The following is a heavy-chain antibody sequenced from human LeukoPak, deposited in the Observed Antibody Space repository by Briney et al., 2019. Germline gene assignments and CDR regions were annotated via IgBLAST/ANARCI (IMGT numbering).Heavy chain of an antibody. Sequence: GGSLRLSCAASGFTFTRYGMQWVRQAPGKGLDWVASIWNDGSKTYCADSVKRRFTISRDNSRNTLYLQMNSLRVEDTAIYYCLVRSDSRLIDYWGQGTLVTVSS. CDR1: GFTFTRYG. CDR3: LVRSDSRLIDY. CDR2: IWNDGSKT. V-gene: IGHV3-30*02. D-gene: IGHD2-21*01. J-gene: IGHJ4*02.